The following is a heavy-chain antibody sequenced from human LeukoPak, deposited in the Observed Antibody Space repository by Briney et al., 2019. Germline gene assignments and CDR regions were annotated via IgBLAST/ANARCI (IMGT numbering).Heavy chain of an antibody. CDR2: KYYRSKWYN. CDR1: GDNVSSNSAT. CDR3: AHDRITMVRGVMTDWFDP. V-gene: IGHV6-1*01. Sequence: SQTLSLTCALSGDNVSSNSATWNWLRQSPKRGLEWLGRKYYRSKWYNDYAESVKSRITINPDTSENQFSLELNSVTPEDTDVYYCAHDRITMVRGVMTDWFDPWGQGTLVTVSS. D-gene: IGHD3-10*01. J-gene: IGHJ5*02.